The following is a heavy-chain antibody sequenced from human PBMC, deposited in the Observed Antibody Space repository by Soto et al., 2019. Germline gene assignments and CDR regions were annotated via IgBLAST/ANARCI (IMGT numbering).Heavy chain of an antibody. CDR1: GYSFSSHD. Sequence: GASVKVSCKASGYSFSSHDINWVRQATGQGLEWMGWINPNNGDTGYAQKFQGRVTMTRSTSISTAYMELKNLRPEDTAVYFCARVTEDCTATICHVAGYNWFDPWGQGTLVTVYS. CDR3: ARVTEDCTATICHVAGYNWFDP. J-gene: IGHJ5*02. V-gene: IGHV1-8*01. CDR2: INPNNGDT. D-gene: IGHD2-8*02.